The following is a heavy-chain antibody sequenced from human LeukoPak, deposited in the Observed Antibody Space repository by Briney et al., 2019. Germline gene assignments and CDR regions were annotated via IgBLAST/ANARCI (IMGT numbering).Heavy chain of an antibody. Sequence: GGSLRLSCAASGFTFSSYSMNWVRQAPGKGLEWVSSISSSSGYIYYADSVKGRFTISRDNAKNSLYLQMNSLRAEDTAVYYCARDRIAAAGTDGSYYYYMDVWGKGTTVTVSS. J-gene: IGHJ6*03. CDR1: GFTFSSYS. V-gene: IGHV3-21*01. D-gene: IGHD6-13*01. CDR3: ARDRIAAAGTDGSYYYYMDV. CDR2: ISSSSGYI.